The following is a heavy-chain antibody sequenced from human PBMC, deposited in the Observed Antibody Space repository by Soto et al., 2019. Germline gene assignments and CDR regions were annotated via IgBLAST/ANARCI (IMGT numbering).Heavy chain of an antibody. CDR2: ISNDGSKN. Sequence: VQLVDSGGGVVQPGGSLRLSCAASGFTFSNYGMHWVRQAPGKGLEWVAFISNDGSKNYYADSVRGRFTISRDNSMNTWFPQMSSLRPEDTATYYCGKVPLRPYYFGYWVPGTLVTVSS. V-gene: IGHV3-30*18. D-gene: IGHD4-17*01. CDR3: GKVPLRPYYFGY. J-gene: IGHJ4*02. CDR1: GFTFSNYG.